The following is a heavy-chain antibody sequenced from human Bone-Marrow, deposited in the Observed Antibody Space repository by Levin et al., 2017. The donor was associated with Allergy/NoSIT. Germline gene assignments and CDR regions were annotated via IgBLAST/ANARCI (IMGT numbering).Heavy chain of an antibody. V-gene: IGHV1-46*01. CDR2: INPNGGST. D-gene: IGHD1-26*01. Sequence: ASVKVSCKASGYTFSNYFMQWVRQAPGQGLEWMGLINPNGGSTIYAQKFQGRVTVTRDTSTNTVYMELSSLTSEDTAVYYCARGEVRFDPWGQGTLVTVSS. J-gene: IGHJ5*02. CDR1: GYTFSNYF. CDR3: ARGEVRFDP.